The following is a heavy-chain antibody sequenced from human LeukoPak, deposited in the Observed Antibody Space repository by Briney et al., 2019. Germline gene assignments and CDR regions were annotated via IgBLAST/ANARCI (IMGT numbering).Heavy chain of an antibody. CDR2: IKQDGSET. D-gene: IGHD3-16*02. CDR1: GFIYCHYC. Sequence: GGSLSLPCVVCGFIYCHYCKDWVRRAPGKGLEWVAFIKQDGSETSYVVSVKSLFTISRDNAKNSLFLQMNSLRAEDTAVYYCASRGDLSWFGALRHWSQGTLVTVSS. V-gene: IGHV3-7*01. CDR3: ASRGDLSWFGALRH. J-gene: IGHJ4*02.